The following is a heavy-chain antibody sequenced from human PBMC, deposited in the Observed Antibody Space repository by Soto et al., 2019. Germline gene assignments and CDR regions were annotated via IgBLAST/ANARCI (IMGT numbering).Heavy chain of an antibody. J-gene: IGHJ4*02. CDR1: GYTFTGYY. CDR2: VSPNSGGA. CDR3: ARETRYSRCTSSEDFDY. D-gene: IGHD2-2*01. V-gene: IGHV1-2*02. Sequence: ASVKVSCKASGYTFTGYYIHWVRQAPGQGLEWMAWVSPNSGGANSALKFHGRVTMTRDTSISTVYMELSRLRSDDTAVYYCARETRYSRCTSSEDFDYLGQVTLVTVSS.